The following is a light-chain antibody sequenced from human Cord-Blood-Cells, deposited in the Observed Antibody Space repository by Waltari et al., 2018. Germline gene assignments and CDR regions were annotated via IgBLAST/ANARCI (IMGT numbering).Light chain of an antibody. V-gene: IGKV1-39*01. Sequence: DIQMTQSPYSLSASVGDRVTITCRASQSISSYLNWYQQKPGKAPKLLIYAASSLQSGVPSRFSGSGSGTDFTLTISSLQPEDFATYYCQQSYSTPRMFGQGTKVEIK. CDR2: AAS. CDR1: QSISSY. CDR3: QQSYSTPRM. J-gene: IGKJ1*01.